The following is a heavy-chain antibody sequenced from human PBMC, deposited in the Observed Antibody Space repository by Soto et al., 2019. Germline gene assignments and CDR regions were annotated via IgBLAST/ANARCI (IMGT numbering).Heavy chain of an antibody. CDR2: VYATGTT. D-gene: IGHD3-10*01. CDR3: VRDGSKTLRDWFDP. Sequence: PSETLSLTCSVSGGSISKFYWSWIRKTAGKGLEWMGRVYATGTTDYNPSLRSRVAMSVDISRKTFSLRLTSVTAAATGMYYCVRDGSKTLRDWFDPWGQGKLVTVSS. J-gene: IGHJ5*02. V-gene: IGHV4-4*07. CDR1: GGSISKFY.